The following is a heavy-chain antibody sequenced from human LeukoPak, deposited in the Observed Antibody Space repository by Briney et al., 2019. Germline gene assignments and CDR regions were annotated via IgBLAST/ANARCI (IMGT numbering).Heavy chain of an antibody. D-gene: IGHD2-15*01. J-gene: IGHJ4*02. Sequence: GGSLRLSCAASGFTFSSYAMNWVRQAPGKGLEWVSAISGSGGSTYYADSVKGRFTISRDNSKNTLYLQMNSLRAEDTAVYYCAKDGRIPRRGRSGGSCYSWEFDYWGQGTLVTVSS. V-gene: IGHV3-23*01. CDR2: ISGSGGST. CDR1: GFTFSSYA. CDR3: AKDGRIPRRGRSGGSCYSWEFDY.